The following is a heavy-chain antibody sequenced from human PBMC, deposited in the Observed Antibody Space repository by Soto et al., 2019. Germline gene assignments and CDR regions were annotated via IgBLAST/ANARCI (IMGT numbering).Heavy chain of an antibody. Sequence: ASVKVSCKASGYTFTSYDINWVRQATGQGLEWMGWMNPNSGNTGYAQKFQGRVTMTRNTSISTAYMELSSLRSEDTAVYYCERGQGGSYYYYMDVWGKGTTVTVSS. V-gene: IGHV1-8*01. CDR2: MNPNSGNT. D-gene: IGHD1-26*01. CDR3: ERGQGGSYYYYMDV. J-gene: IGHJ6*03. CDR1: GYTFTSYD.